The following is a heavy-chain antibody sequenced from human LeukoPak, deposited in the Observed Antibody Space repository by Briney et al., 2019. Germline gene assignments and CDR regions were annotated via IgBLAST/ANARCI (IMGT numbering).Heavy chain of an antibody. V-gene: IGHV3-33*06. J-gene: IGHJ4*02. CDR1: GFTFRSCG. CDR2: IWYDGTNK. D-gene: IGHD4-17*01. CDR3: AKGGDFGDYPTTYYFDY. Sequence: GGSLRLSCAASGFTFRSCGMHWVRQAPGKGPEWVAAIWYDGTNKYYVVSVKGRFTISRDNSKNTLSLQMNSLRVEDTAVYYCAKGGDFGDYPTTYYFDYWGQGTLVIVSS.